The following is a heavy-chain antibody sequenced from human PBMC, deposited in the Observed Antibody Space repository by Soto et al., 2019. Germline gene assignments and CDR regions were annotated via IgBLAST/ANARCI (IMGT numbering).Heavy chain of an antibody. CDR2: ISPYNDQT. CDR1: GYTFIRYG. D-gene: IGHD3-22*01. Sequence: ASVKVSCKASGYTFIRYGITWVRQAPGQRLEWMGWISPYNDQTIYAQKLQGRVTMTADTSTSTAYMELSSLRSEDTAVYYCASSITMIVGAFDIWGQGTMVTVSS. V-gene: IGHV1-18*01. CDR3: ASSITMIVGAFDI. J-gene: IGHJ3*02.